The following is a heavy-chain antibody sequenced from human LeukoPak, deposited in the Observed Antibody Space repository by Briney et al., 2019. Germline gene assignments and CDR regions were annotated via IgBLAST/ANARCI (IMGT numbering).Heavy chain of an antibody. V-gene: IGHV4-34*01. D-gene: IGHD5-24*01. Sequence: SETLSLTCAVYGGSFSGYYWSWIRQPPGKGLEWIGEINHSGSTNYNPSLKSRVTISVDTSKNQFSLKLSSVTAADTAVYHCARTSRDGYDYWGQGTLVTVSS. CDR1: GGSFSGYY. J-gene: IGHJ4*02. CDR3: ARTSRDGYDY. CDR2: INHSGST.